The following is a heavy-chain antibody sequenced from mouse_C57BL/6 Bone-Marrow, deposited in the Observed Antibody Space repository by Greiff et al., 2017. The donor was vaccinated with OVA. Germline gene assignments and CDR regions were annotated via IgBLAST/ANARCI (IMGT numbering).Heavy chain of an antibody. CDR3: ARSWAYYSNYGAFDY. Sequence: EVQGVESGAELVKPGASVKLSCTASGFNIKDYYMHWVKQRTEQGLEWIGRIDPEDGETKYAPKFQGKATITADTSSNTAYLQLSSLTSEDTAVYYCARSWAYYSNYGAFDYWGQGTTLTVSS. D-gene: IGHD2-5*01. CDR2: IDPEDGET. V-gene: IGHV14-2*01. J-gene: IGHJ2*01. CDR1: GFNIKDYY.